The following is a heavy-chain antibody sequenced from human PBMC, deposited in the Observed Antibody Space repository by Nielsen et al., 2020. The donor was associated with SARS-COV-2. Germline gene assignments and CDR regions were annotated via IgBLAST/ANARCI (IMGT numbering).Heavy chain of an antibody. CDR3: AKEQWELTY. V-gene: IGHV3-23*01. D-gene: IGHD1-26*01. CDR2: ISGSGGST. J-gene: IGHJ4*02. Sequence: GSLSLPCAASGFPFRSYSISWVRPAPGQGLELVSAISGSGGSTYYADSVKGRFTISRDNSKNPLYLQMNSLRAEDTAVYYCAKEQWELTYWGQGTLVTVSS. CDR1: GFPFRSYS.